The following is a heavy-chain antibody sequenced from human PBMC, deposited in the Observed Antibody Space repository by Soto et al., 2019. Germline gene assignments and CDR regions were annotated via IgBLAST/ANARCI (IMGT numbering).Heavy chain of an antibody. CDR2: IYPSGYT. Sequence: QVQLQESGPGLVKPSGTLSRTCGVSGDSISSSNWWSWVRQPPGKGLEWIGEIYPSGYTNYNPSLKSGVTISVDKSKNQFSLKLSSVTAADTAVYYFASHRYTSSLDYWGQGTLVTVSS. CDR1: GDSISSSNW. V-gene: IGHV4-4*02. D-gene: IGHD6-6*01. J-gene: IGHJ4*02. CDR3: ASHRYTSSLDY.